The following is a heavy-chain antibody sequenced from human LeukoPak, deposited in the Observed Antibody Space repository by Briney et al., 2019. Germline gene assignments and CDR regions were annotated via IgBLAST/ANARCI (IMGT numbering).Heavy chain of an antibody. V-gene: IGHV3-53*01. J-gene: IGHJ4*02. CDR1: GFTVSSNY. D-gene: IGHD5-12*01. Sequence: PGGSLRLSCAASGFTVSSNYMSWVRQAPGKGLEWVSVIYSGGSTYYADSVKGRFTISRDNSKNTLYLQMNSLGAEDTAVYYCARASGYYYFDYWGQGTLVTVSS. CDR2: IYSGGST. CDR3: ARASGYYYFDY.